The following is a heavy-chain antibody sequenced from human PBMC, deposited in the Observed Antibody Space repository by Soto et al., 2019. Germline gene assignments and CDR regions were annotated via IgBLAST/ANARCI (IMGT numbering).Heavy chain of an antibody. V-gene: IGHV4-61*01. D-gene: IGHD3-22*01. CDR3: ARDRGYYDSSGYLKAFDI. CDR1: GGSVSSGSYY. J-gene: IGHJ3*02. CDR2: IYYSGST. Sequence: SETLSLTCTVSGGSVSSGSYYWSWIRQPPGKGLEWIGYIYYSGSTNYNSSLKSRVTISVDTSKNQFSLKLTSVTAADTAVYYCARDRGYYDSSGYLKAFDIWGQGTMVT.